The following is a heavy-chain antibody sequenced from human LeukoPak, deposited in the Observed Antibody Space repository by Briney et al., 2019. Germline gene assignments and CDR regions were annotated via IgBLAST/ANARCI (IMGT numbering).Heavy chain of an antibody. CDR1: GYTFTNHD. D-gene: IGHD1-26*01. Sequence: ASVKVACKASGYTFTNHDISWVRQAPGQGLEWMGWISVYSGNTNYAQDFQGRVTMTTDTSTSTAYMELRSLRADDTAVFYCARHGRAVMTVRFDPWGQGTLVSVSS. CDR3: ARHGRAVMTVRFDP. J-gene: IGHJ5*02. CDR2: ISVYSGNT. V-gene: IGHV1-18*01.